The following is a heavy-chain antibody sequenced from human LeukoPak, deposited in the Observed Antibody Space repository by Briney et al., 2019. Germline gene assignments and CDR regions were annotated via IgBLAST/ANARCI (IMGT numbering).Heavy chain of an antibody. CDR2: ISGSGSST. CDR3: ARGPYCSSTSCYRYYYYMDV. D-gene: IGHD2-2*02. CDR1: GFSFSSYA. J-gene: IGHJ6*03. V-gene: IGHV3-23*01. Sequence: GGSLRLSCAASGFSFSSYAMSWVRQAPGEGLQWVSGISGSGSSTYYADSVRGRFTISRDNSKNTLYLQMNSLRAEDTAVYYCARGPYCSSTSCYRYYYYMDVWGKGTTVTVSS.